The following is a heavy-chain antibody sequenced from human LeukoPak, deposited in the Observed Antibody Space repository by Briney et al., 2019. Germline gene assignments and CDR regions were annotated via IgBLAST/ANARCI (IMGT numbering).Heavy chain of an antibody. V-gene: IGHV3-33*01. Sequence: GGSLRLSCAASGFTFSSYGMHWVRQAPGKGLEWVAVIWYDGSNKYYADSVKGRFTISRDNSKNTLYLQMNSLRAEDTAVYYCARDSPRIELYLDYWGQGTLVTVSS. J-gene: IGHJ4*02. CDR3: ARDSPRIELYLDY. D-gene: IGHD1-26*01. CDR2: IWYDGSNK. CDR1: GFTFSSYG.